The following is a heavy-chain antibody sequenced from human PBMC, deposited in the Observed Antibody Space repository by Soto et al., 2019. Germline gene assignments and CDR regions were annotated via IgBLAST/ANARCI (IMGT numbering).Heavy chain of an antibody. D-gene: IGHD6-13*01. CDR3: ARDGSWFDY. CDR2: IYYSGST. Sequence: QVQLQESGPGLVKPSETLSLTCTVSGGSISSYYWSWLRQPPGKGLAWIGYIYYSGSTNYNPSLKIRVTISVDTSKNQFSLKLSSVTAADTGVYYCARDGSWFDYWGQGTLVTVSS. J-gene: IGHJ4*02. CDR1: GGSISSYY. V-gene: IGHV4-59*01.